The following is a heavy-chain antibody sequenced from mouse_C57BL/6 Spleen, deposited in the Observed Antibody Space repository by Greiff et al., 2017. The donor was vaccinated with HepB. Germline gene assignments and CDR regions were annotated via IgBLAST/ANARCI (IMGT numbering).Heavy chain of an antibody. V-gene: IGHV1-39*01. D-gene: IGHD2-1*01. CDR2: INPNYGTT. J-gene: IGHJ4*01. Sequence: EVQLQQSGPELVKPGASVKISCKASGYSFTDYNMNWVKQSNGKSLEWIGVINPNYGTTSYNKKFKGKATLTVDQSSSTAYMQLNSLTSEDSAVYYCAGGIYYGNYLAMDYWGQGTSVTVSS. CDR3: AGGIYYGNYLAMDY. CDR1: GYSFTDYN.